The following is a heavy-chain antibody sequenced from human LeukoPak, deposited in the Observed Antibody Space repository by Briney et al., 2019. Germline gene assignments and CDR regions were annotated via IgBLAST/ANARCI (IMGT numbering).Heavy chain of an antibody. J-gene: IGHJ5*02. CDR2: IYYSGST. Sequence: PSETLSLTCTVSGGSISSGGYYWSWIRQHPGKGLEWIGYIYYSGSTYYNPSLKSRVTISVDKSKNQFSLKLSSVTAADTAVYYCATYYDILTGYRRFDPWGQGTLVTVSS. CDR1: GGSISSGGYY. CDR3: ATYYDILTGYRRFDP. D-gene: IGHD3-9*01. V-gene: IGHV4-31*03.